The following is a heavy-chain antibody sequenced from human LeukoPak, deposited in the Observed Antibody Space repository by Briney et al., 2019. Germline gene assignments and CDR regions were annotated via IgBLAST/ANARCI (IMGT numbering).Heavy chain of an antibody. CDR2: IYYTGMT. J-gene: IGHJ4*02. Sequence: SETLSLTCTVPDGSISNYFWSWIRHPPGKGLGWIGYIYYTGMTNSNPSLKSRVTISMYTSKNQFSLNLRSVTAADTAIYYCARHGRMVIMSKFSTGIDQWGQGTLVTVSS. CDR3: ARHGRMVIMSKFSTGIDQ. CDR1: DGSISNYF. D-gene: IGHD2-8*01. V-gene: IGHV4-59*08.